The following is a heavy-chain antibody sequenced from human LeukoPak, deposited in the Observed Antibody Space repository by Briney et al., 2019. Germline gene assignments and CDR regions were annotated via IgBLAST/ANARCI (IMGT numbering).Heavy chain of an antibody. V-gene: IGHV3-7*05. CDR2: IQQDGSEK. J-gene: IGHJ4*02. CDR1: GFTFSSYW. Sequence: PGGSLRLSCAASGFTFSSYWMIWVRQAPGKGLEWVANIQQDGSEKYYVDSVKGRFTISRDNAKHSLYLQMNSLRAEDTAVYYCARNPPRYFNWGQGTLVTVSS. CDR3: ARNPPRYFN. D-gene: IGHD1-26*01.